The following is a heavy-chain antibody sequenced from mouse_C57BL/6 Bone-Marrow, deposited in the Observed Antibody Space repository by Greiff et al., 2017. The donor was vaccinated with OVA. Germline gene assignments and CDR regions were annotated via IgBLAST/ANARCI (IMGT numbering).Heavy chain of an antibody. CDR1: GYSFTGYY. D-gene: IGHD2-12*01. V-gene: IGHV1-42*01. Sequence: EVQRVESGPELVKPGASVKISCKASGYSFTGYYMNWVKQSPEKSLEWIGEINPSTGGTTYNQKFKAKATLTVDKSSSTAYMQLKSLTSEDSAVYYCARGDYSAYWGQGTLVTVSA. CDR3: ARGDYSAY. J-gene: IGHJ3*01. CDR2: INPSTGGT.